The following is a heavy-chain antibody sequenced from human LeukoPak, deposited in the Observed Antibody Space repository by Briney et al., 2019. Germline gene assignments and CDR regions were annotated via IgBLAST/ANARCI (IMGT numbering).Heavy chain of an antibody. CDR3: ARVPSRYSSGGGPFDY. CDR1: GFTFSSYA. J-gene: IGHJ4*01. V-gene: IGHV3-30-3*01. CDR2: ISYDGSNK. D-gene: IGHD6-19*01. Sequence: GGSLRLSCAASGFTFSSYAMHWVRQAPGKGLEWVAVISYDGSNKYYADSVKGRFTISRDNSKNTLYLQMNSLRAEDTAVYYCARVPSRYSSGGGPFDYWGQEPWSPSPQ.